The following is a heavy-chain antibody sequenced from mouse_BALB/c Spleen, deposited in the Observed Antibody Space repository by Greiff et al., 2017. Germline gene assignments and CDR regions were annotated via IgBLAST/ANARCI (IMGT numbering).Heavy chain of an antibody. D-gene: IGHD2-10*01. Sequence: EVKLQESGPELVKPGASVKMSCKASGYTFTSYVMHWVKQKPGQGLEWIGYINPYNDGTKYNEKFKGKATLTSDKSSSTAYMELSSLTSEDSAVYYCASPYDAGDYWGQGTTLTVSS. J-gene: IGHJ2*01. CDR3: ASPYDAGDY. V-gene: IGHV1-14*01. CDR1: GYTFTSYV. CDR2: INPYNDGT.